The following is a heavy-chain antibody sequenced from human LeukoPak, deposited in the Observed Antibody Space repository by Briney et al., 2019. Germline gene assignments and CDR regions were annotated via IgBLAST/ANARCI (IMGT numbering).Heavy chain of an antibody. D-gene: IGHD3-10*01. CDR3: ARLWFGNWFDP. J-gene: IGHJ5*02. Sequence: PSETLSLTCTVSGGSISSSTYYWGWIRQPPGKGLEWIGSIYYSGSTYYNPSLESRVTISVDTSKNQFSLKLSSVTAADTAVYYCARLWFGNWFDPWGQGTLVTVSS. CDR1: GGSISSSTYY. CDR2: IYYSGST. V-gene: IGHV4-39*01.